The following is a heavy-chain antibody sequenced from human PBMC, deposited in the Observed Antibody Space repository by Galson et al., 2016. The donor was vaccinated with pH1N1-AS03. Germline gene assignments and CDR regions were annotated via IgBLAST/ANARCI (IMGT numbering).Heavy chain of an antibody. J-gene: IGHJ4*02. CDR3: ARDRYYDGSGRKFFESEY. Sequence: SVKVSCKASGGTFSNFAISWMRQAPGQGLEWMGGIHPIFGPVNYAQKFQGRLTVTADDSTSAAYMELSSLTSEDTAIYYCARDRYYDGSGRKFFESEYWGQGTLVIVP. D-gene: IGHD3-22*01. CDR2: IHPIFGPV. CDR1: GGTFSNFA. V-gene: IGHV1-69*13.